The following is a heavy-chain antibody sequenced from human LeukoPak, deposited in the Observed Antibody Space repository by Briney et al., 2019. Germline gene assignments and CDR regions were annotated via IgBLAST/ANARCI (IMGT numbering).Heavy chain of an antibody. V-gene: IGHV3-21*01. CDR3: ARSQAEDAFDI. D-gene: IGHD6-19*01. CDR2: ISSSSSYI. J-gene: IGHJ3*02. Sequence: GSLRLSCAASGFTFSSYSMNWVRQAPGKGLEWVSSISSSSSYIYYADSVKGRFTISRDNSKNTLYLQMNSLRAEDTAVYYCARSQAEDAFDIWGQGTMVTVSS. CDR1: GFTFSSYS.